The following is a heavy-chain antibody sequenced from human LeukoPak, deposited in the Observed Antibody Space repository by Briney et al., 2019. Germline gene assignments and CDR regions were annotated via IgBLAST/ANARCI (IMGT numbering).Heavy chain of an antibody. CDR1: GFTFSSNW. V-gene: IGHV3-74*01. D-gene: IGHD3-22*01. J-gene: IGHJ6*02. Sequence: PGGSLRLSCAASGFTFSSNWMHWVRQAPGKGLVWLSRISNDGSDTGYADSVKGRFTISRDNAKNTLFLQMNSLRAEDTAVYYCARESAYFPYDGSGYYYYYYGMDVWGQGTTVTVSS. CDR3: ARESAYFPYDGSGYYYYYYGMDV. CDR2: ISNDGSDT.